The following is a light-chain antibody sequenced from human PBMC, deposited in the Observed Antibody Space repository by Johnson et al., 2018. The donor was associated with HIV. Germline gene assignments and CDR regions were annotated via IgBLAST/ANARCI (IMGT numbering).Light chain of an antibody. CDR3: GTWDSSLSTYV. CDR1: SSNIGNNY. J-gene: IGLJ1*01. Sequence: QSVLTQPPSVSAAPGKKVTISCSGSSSNIGNNYVSWYQQLPGTAPKLLIYDNNKRPSGIHDRFSGSKSGSSAPLGSAGLPAVDEADYYCGTWDSSLSTYVFGTGTKVTVL. CDR2: DNN. V-gene: IGLV1-51*01.